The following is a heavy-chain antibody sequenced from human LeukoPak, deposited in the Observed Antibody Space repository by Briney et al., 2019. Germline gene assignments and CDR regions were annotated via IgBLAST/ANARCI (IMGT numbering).Heavy chain of an antibody. V-gene: IGHV3-30-3*01. Sequence: GGSLRLSCAASGFTFSSYAMHWVRQAPGKGLEWVAVISYDGSNKYYADSVKGRFTISRDNSKNTLYLQMNSLRAEDTAVYYCARGLHGDYVSGPFNWFDPWGQGTLVTVSS. D-gene: IGHD4-17*01. CDR2: ISYDGSNK. CDR1: GFTFSSYA. J-gene: IGHJ5*02. CDR3: ARGLHGDYVSGPFNWFDP.